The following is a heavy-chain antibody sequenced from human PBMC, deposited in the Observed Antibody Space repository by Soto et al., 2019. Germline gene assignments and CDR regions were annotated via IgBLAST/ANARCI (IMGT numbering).Heavy chain of an antibody. CDR2: MNPGSGHT. Sequence: ASVKVSCKSSGYTFTDYYLHWVRQAPGQGLEWMGWMNPGSGHTEYAEKFQGRVTMTRDTSITTAYMELTSVTAADTAIYYCAKSSGVSPQYWFDSWGQGTLVTVSS. V-gene: IGHV1-2*02. J-gene: IGHJ5*01. CDR3: AKSSGVSPQYWFDS. CDR1: GYTFTDYY. D-gene: IGHD3-10*01.